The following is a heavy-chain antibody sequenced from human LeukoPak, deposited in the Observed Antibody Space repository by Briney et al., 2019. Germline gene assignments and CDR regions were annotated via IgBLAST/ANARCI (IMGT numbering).Heavy chain of an antibody. CDR1: GGSISSYY. CDR2: IYYSGST. V-gene: IGHV4-59*01. D-gene: IGHD1-26*01. J-gene: IGHJ4*02. CDR3: AREGSGSYYDY. Sequence: SETLSLTCTVSGGSISSYYWSWIRQPPGKGLEWIGYIYYSGSTNYNPSLKSRVTISVDTSKNQFSLKLSSVTAADTAVYYCAREGSGSYYDYWGQGTLVTVSS.